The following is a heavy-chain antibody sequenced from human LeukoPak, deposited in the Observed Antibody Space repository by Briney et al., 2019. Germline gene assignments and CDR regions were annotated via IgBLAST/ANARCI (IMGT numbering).Heavy chain of an antibody. CDR1: GGSFSGYY. V-gene: IGHV4-34*01. CDR3: ARGKRIQLWVPGPLFDY. J-gene: IGHJ4*02. Sequence: PSETLSLTCAVYGGSFSGYYWSWIRQPPGKGLEWIGEINHSGSTNYNPSLKSRVTISVDTSKNQFSLKLSSVTAADTAVYYRARGKRIQLWVPGPLFDYWGQGTLVTVSS. D-gene: IGHD5-18*01. CDR2: INHSGST.